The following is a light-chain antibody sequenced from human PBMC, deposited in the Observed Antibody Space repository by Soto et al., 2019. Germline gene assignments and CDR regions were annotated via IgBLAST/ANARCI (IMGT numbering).Light chain of an antibody. CDR1: QTVNSR. CDR2: GAF. J-gene: IGKJ5*01. V-gene: IGKV3D-15*01. CDR3: QQYIDWPPYT. Sequence: EIVLTQSPATLSSSPGERATLSCRASQTVNSRLAWYQHKPGQGPRLLIYGAFTRATGIPDRFSGSGSGTDFTLTISGLQSEDFAVYYCQQYIDWPPYTFGQGTRLEI.